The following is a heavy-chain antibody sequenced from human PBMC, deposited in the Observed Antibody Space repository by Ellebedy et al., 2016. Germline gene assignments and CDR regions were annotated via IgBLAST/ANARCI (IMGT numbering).Heavy chain of an antibody. CDR1: GFTFSSYA. D-gene: IGHD4-11*01. Sequence: GESLKISXAASGFTFSSYAMHWVRQAPGKGLEWVAVISYDGSNKYYADSVKGRFTISRDNSKNTLYLQMNSLRAEDTAVYYCASTVTTFCYWGQGTLVTVSS. CDR2: ISYDGSNK. CDR3: ASTVTTFCY. V-gene: IGHV3-30*04. J-gene: IGHJ4*02.